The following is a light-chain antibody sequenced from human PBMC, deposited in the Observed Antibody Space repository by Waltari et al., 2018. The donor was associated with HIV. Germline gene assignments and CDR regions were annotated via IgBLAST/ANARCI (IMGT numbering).Light chain of an antibody. J-gene: IGLJ2*01. CDR3: SSHTITRTLV. CDR2: GVN. V-gene: IGLV2-14*03. Sequence: QSVLTQPASMSGSPGQSITISCTGSGLDIGLYDFVSWYKQLPNMAPQLIIFGVNRRPSGVNSRFSGSKSGDMASLTISGLQAEDEADYYCSSHTITRTLVFGGGPKLTVL. CDR1: GLDIGLYDF.